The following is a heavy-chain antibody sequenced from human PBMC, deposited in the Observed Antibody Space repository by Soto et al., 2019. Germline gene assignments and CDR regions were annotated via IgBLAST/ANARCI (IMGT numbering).Heavy chain of an antibody. CDR1: GGSFKSGSYS. CDR2: VYHTGRT. CDR3: ARDSAYFDS. Sequence: SETLSLTCTVSGGSFKSGSYSWSWIRQPPGKGLEWIGYVYHTGRTSYNPSLKSRVSISMDTSKNQFSLNLDSVTAADTAVYFCARDSAYFDSWGQGTLVTVSS. V-gene: IGHV4-61*01. J-gene: IGHJ4*02.